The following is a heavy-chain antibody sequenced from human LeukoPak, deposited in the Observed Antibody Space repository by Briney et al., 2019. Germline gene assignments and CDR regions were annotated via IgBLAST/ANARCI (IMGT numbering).Heavy chain of an antibody. CDR1: GYSISSYY. J-gene: IGHJ4*02. CDR2: IYASGST. D-gene: IGHD3-16*01. Sequence: SETLSLTCTVSGYSISSYYWSWVRQPPGKGLEWIGYIYASGSTNYNPSFKSRVTISVDTSKNQFSLRLSSVTAADTAVYYCAGPGGDFDYWGQGTLVTVS. V-gene: IGHV4-4*09. CDR3: AGPGGDFDY.